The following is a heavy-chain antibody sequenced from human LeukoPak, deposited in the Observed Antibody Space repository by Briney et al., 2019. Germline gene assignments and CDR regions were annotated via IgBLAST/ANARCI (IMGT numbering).Heavy chain of an antibody. CDR2: IYNTGST. J-gene: IGHJ4*02. CDR1: GDSISSTNFY. CDR3: ARGKVGATFTFDY. V-gene: IGHV4-39*07. Sequence: SEALSLTCTVSGDSISSTNFYWGWIRQPPGKGLEWIGSIYNTGSTYYNPSLKSRVTISVDSSKNQFSLILNSVTAADTAVYYCARGKVGATFTFDYWGQGTLVTVSS. D-gene: IGHD1-26*01.